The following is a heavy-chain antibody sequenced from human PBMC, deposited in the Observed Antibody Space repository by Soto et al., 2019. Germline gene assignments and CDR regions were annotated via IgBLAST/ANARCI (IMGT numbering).Heavy chain of an antibody. CDR1: GYTLTELS. CDR2: FDPEDGET. D-gene: IGHD3-3*01. J-gene: IGHJ4*02. V-gene: IGHV1-24*01. CDR3: ATVFPYDFVKPSKPFDY. Sequence: EASVKVSCKVSGYTLTELSMHWVRQAPGKGLEWMGGFDPEDGETIYAQKFQGRVTMTEDTSTDTAYMELSSLRSEDTAVYYCATVFPYDFVKPSKPFDYWGQGTLVTVSS.